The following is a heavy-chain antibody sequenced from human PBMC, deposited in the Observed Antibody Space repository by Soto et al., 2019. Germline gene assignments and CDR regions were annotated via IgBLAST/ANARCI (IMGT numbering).Heavy chain of an antibody. J-gene: IGHJ5*02. Sequence: QVQLVQSGAEVKKPGASVRVSCKASGYAFINHNINWVRQATGQGLEWMGWMNPKSGNTGYAQKFXGXAXMXWSTSIRTASMELTILTSEDTAVYYCASAIILEPAASNWFDPWGQGTLVTVSS. CDR3: ASAIILEPAASNWFDP. V-gene: IGHV1-8*01. D-gene: IGHD2-2*01. CDR2: MNPKSGNT. CDR1: GYAFINHN.